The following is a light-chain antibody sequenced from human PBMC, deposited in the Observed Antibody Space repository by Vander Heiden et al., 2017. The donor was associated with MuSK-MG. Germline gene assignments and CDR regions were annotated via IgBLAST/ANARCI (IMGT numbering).Light chain of an antibody. J-gene: IGKJ4*01. Sequence: EIVLTQSPDTLSFSPGERATLSCRASQSVSTFLGWYQRKPGQVPRLLVYDAYKRATGIPARFSGSGSGTHFTLTISGLEPEDVAVYYCEQRDTCPLTFGGGTMVEIE. CDR3: EQRDTCPLT. V-gene: IGKV3-11*01. CDR2: DAY. CDR1: QSVSTF.